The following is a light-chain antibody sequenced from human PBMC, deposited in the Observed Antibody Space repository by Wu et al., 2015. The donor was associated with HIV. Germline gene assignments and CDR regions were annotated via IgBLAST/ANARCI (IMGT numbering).Light chain of an antibody. CDR3: QQYGSSPYT. Sequence: EIVLTQSPGTLSLSPGERATLSCRASQSVSSSYVAWYQQKSGQAPRLFIYGASSRAAGIPDRFRGSGSGTDFTLTISRLEPEDSAVYYCQQYGSSPYTFGQGTKLEI. V-gene: IGKV3-20*01. J-gene: IGKJ2*01. CDR2: GAS. CDR1: QSVSSSY.